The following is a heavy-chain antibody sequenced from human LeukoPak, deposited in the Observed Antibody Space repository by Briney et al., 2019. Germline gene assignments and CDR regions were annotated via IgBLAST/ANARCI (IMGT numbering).Heavy chain of an antibody. V-gene: IGHV4-4*02. CDR1: GGSISSSNW. J-gene: IGHJ4*02. D-gene: IGHD3-22*01. CDR2: IFHSGNT. Sequence: SGTLSLTCAVSGGSISSSNWWSWVRQPPGKGLEWIGEIFHSGNTNYNPSLKSRVTISVDKSKNQFSLRLSSVTAADTAAYYCARLHYYNTSGYDYWGLGALVTVSS. CDR3: ARLHYYNTSGYDY.